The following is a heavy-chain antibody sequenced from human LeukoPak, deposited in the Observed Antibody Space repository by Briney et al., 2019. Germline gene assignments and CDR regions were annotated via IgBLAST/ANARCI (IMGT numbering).Heavy chain of an antibody. V-gene: IGHV4-34*01. Sequence: GSLRLSCAASGFTVSSNYMSWIRQPPGKGLEWIGEINHSGSTNYNPSLKSRVTISVDTSKNQFSLKLSSVTAADTAVYYCARADYWYGMDVWGQGTTVTVSS. J-gene: IGHJ6*02. CDR1: GFTVSSNY. CDR3: ARADYWYGMDV. CDR2: INHSGST.